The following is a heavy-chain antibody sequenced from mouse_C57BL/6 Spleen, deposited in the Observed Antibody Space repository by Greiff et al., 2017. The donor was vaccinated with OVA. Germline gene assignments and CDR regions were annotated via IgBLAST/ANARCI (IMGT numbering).Heavy chain of an antibody. CDR1: GYTFTGYW. CDR2: ILPGSGST. Sequence: VQLQQSGAELMKPGASVKLSCKATGYTFTGYWIEWVKQRPGHGLEWIGEILPGSGSTNYNEKFKGKAKFTADKSSNTAYMQLSSLTTENSAIDYCAGDYGVSYGYFDVWAQGPRSPSPQ. CDR3: AGDYGVSYGYFDV. D-gene: IGHD1-1*01. J-gene: IGHJ1*03. V-gene: IGHV1-9*01.